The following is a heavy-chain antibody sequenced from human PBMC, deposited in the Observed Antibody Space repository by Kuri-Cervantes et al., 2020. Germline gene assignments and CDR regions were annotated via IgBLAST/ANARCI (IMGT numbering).Heavy chain of an antibody. Sequence: SETLSLTCTVSGGSISSYYWSWIRQPAGKGLEWIGRIYTSGSTNYNPSLKSRVTISVDTSKNQFSLKLSSVTAADTAVYYCARARSESGYYKSGHYFDYWGQGTLVTVSS. CDR1: GGSISSYY. CDR2: IYTSGST. J-gene: IGHJ4*02. D-gene: IGHD3-22*01. CDR3: ARARSESGYYKSGHYFDY. V-gene: IGHV4-4*07.